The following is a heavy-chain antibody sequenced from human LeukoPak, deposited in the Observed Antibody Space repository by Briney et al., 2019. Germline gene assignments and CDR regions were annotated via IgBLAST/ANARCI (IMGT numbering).Heavy chain of an antibody. D-gene: IGHD5-18*01. J-gene: IGHJ4*02. Sequence: PGGSLRLSCAASGFTFSSYGMHWVRQAPGKGLEWVAFIRYDGSNKYYADSVKGRFTISRDNSKNTLYLQMNSLRAEDTAVYYCARHERKYSYGPGRFDYWGQGTLVTVSS. CDR3: ARHERKYSYGPGRFDY. V-gene: IGHV3-30*02. CDR1: GFTFSSYG. CDR2: IRYDGSNK.